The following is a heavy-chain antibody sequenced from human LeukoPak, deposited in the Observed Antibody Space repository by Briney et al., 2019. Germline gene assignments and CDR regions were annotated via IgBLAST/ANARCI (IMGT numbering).Heavy chain of an antibody. Sequence: ASVKVSCKASGYTFTTYGISWVRQAPGQGLEWMGSIIPQFGTPNYAQKLQGRLTISTDESTNTVYMELSSLRSEDTAVYYCASLPAIGYCSGGSCFLVDSWGQGSLVTVSS. D-gene: IGHD2-15*01. CDR2: IIPQFGTP. J-gene: IGHJ4*02. CDR1: GYTFTTYG. V-gene: IGHV1-69*05. CDR3: ASLPAIGYCSGGSCFLVDS.